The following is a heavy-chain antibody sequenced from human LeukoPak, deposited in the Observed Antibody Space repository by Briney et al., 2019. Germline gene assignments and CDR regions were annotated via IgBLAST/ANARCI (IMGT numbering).Heavy chain of an antibody. D-gene: IGHD4-17*01. CDR3: ARDRYGDYDFDY. CDR1: GFTFSSYG. V-gene: IGHV3-48*02. CDR2: ISSSSRTI. J-gene: IGHJ4*02. Sequence: PGGSLRLSCAASGFTFSSYGMNWVRQAPGKGLEWISYISSSSRTIYYADSVKGRFTISRDNAKNSLYLQMNSLRDEDTAVYYCARDRYGDYDFDYWGQGTLVTVSS.